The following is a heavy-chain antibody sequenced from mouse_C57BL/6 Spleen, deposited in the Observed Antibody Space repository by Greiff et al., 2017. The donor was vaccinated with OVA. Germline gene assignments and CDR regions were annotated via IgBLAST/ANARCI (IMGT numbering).Heavy chain of an antibody. CDR3: ARGPHYYGSSDWYFDV. D-gene: IGHD1-1*01. CDR1: GYTFTDHI. V-gene: IGHV1-11*01. J-gene: IGHJ1*03. Sequence: QVQLQQSGAELASPGASVTLSCKASGYTFTDHIMNWVKKRPGQGLEWIGRIYPVSGETNYNEKFKSKATLTVDTSSSTAYMQLSSLTSEDSAVYYCARGPHYYGSSDWYFDVWGTGTTVTVSS. CDR2: IYPVSGET.